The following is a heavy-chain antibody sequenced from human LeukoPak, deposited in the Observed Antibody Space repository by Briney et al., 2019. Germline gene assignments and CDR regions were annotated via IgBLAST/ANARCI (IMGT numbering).Heavy chain of an antibody. Sequence: GGSLRLSCAASGFTFSSYWMYWVRQAPGKGLEWVANIKQDGSEKYYVDSVKGRFTISRDNAKNSLYLQMNSLRAEDTAVYYCARVGYCSSTSCYKFDYWGQGTLVTVSS. V-gene: IGHV3-7*01. J-gene: IGHJ4*02. CDR1: GFTFSSYW. D-gene: IGHD2-2*02. CDR2: IKQDGSEK. CDR3: ARVGYCSSTSCYKFDY.